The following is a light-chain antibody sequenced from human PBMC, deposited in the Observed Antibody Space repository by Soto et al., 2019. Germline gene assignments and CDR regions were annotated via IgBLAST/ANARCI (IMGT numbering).Light chain of an antibody. V-gene: IGKV1-39*01. CDR2: ATS. J-gene: IGKJ2*02. Sequence: DIQMTQSPSSLSASVGDRVTITCRPSQSISNYLNWYQQKPGKAPQLLIYATSSLQSGVPSRFGGSGSGTDFTLTISSLQPEDFATYYCQQSDSTAWTFGQGTKLEIK. CDR3: QQSDSTAWT. CDR1: QSISNY.